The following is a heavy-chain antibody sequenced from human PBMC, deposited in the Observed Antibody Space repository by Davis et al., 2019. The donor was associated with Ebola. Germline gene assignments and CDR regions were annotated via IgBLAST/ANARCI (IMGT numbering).Heavy chain of an antibody. V-gene: IGHV3-11*04. CDR2: ISSSGSTI. CDR1: GFTFSDYY. D-gene: IGHD3-9*01. J-gene: IGHJ6*03. CDR3: ARGGRWYDIMTEASDMDV. Sequence: GGSLRLSCAASGFTFSDYYMSWIRQAPGKGLEWVSYISSSGSTIYYADSVKGRFTISRDNAKNSLYLQMNSLRHEDTAVYYCARGGRWYDIMTEASDMDVWGKGTTVTVSS.